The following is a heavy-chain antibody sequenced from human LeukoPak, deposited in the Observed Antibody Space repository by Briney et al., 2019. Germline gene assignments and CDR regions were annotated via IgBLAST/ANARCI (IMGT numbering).Heavy chain of an antibody. CDR3: ARDREQYYFGVFDI. D-gene: IGHD3-10*01. J-gene: IGHJ3*02. Sequence: ASVKVSCKASGYIFTSYGISWVRQAPGQGLEWMGWISAYNGNTNYAQKFQGRVTMTTDTSTSTAYMELRSLRSDDTAVYYCARDREQYYFGVFDIWGQGTMVTVSS. V-gene: IGHV1-18*01. CDR1: GYIFTSYG. CDR2: ISAYNGNT.